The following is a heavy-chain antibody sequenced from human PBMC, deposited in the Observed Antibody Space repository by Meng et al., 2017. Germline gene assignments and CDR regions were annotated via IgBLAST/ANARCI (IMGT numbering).Heavy chain of an antibody. V-gene: IGHV3-30*04. D-gene: IGHD3-10*01. CDR1: GFTFSSYA. CDR3: ARGRRRGVIITGFGSVGGAVDY. CDR2: ISYDGSNT. J-gene: IGHJ4*02. Sequence: GESLKISCAASGFTFSSYAMHWVRQAPGKGLEWVAVISYDGSNTYYADSVKGRFTISRDNSKNTLYLQMNSLRAEDTAVYYCARGRRRGVIITGFGSVGGAVDYWGQGTLVTVSS.